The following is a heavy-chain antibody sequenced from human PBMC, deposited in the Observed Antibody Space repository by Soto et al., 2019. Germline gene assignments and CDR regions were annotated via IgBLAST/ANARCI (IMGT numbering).Heavy chain of an antibody. CDR1: GGSISSGGYY. CDR2: IYYSGST. V-gene: IGHV4-31*03. CDR3: EGAIDMGQDY. D-gene: IGHD3-16*01. Sequence: QVQLQESGPGLVKPSQTLSLTCTVSGGSISSGGYYWSWIRQHPGKALDWIGYIYYSGSTYYNPSLNSRVPTSGDTSKYQCSLKLSSVTVANTAVYYCEGAIDMGQDYWGHVTLVIVCS. J-gene: IGHJ4*01.